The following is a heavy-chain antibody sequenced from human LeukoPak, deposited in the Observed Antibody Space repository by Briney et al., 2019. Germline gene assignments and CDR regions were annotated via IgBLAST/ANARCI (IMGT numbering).Heavy chain of an antibody. D-gene: IGHD2-15*01. CDR2: FKSKADGGTT. CDR3: VRGGSAFDY. V-gene: IGHV3-15*01. Sequence: GGSFRLSCAASGFTFSTAWMSWVRQAPGKGLEWVARFKSKADGGTTDYAAPVQGRFTVSRDDSINMVWLQMSRLKTEDTAIYYCVRGGSAFDYWSQGTLVTVSS. J-gene: IGHJ4*02. CDR1: GFTFSTAW.